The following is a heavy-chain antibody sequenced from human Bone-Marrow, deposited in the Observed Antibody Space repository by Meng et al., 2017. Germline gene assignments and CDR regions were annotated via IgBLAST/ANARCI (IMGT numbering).Heavy chain of an antibody. CDR3: ARNGISVASDAFDI. Sequence: GGSLRLSCAASGFTFSDYYMSWIRQAPGKGLEWVSYISSSGSTIYYADSVKGRFTISRDNAKNSLYLQMNSLRAEDTAVYYCARNGISVASDAFDIWGQGTMVTVSS. CDR1: GFTFSDYY. J-gene: IGHJ3*02. V-gene: IGHV3-11*04. D-gene: IGHD6-19*01. CDR2: ISSSGSTI.